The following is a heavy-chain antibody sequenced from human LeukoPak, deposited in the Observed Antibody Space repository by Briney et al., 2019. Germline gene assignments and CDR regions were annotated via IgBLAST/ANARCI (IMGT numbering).Heavy chain of an antibody. CDR1: GGSISSGGYS. CDR3: ARRARIAAAGTNPVGSDYFDY. CDR2: INHSGST. D-gene: IGHD6-13*01. V-gene: IGHV4-34*01. J-gene: IGHJ4*02. Sequence: PSETLSLTCAVSGGSISSGGYSWSWIRQPPGKGLEWIGEINHSGSTNYNPSLKSRVTISVDTSKNQFSLKLSSVTAADTAVYYCARRARIAAAGTNPVGSDYFDYWGQGTLVTVSS.